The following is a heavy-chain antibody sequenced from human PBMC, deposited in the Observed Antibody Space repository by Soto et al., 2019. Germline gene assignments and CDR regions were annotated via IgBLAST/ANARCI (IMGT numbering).Heavy chain of an antibody. CDR1: GGSVSSGAYC. V-gene: IGHV4-31*03. Sequence: SETPSLTCTVSGGSVSSGAYCWTWIRQRPGKGLEWIGYIYYSGSTYYSPSLKSRLSISLDTSKNQFSLRLSSVTAADTAMYYCARARLRAVYAFDIWGQGTMVTVSS. D-gene: IGHD5-12*01. CDR3: ARARLRAVYAFDI. J-gene: IGHJ3*02. CDR2: IYYSGST.